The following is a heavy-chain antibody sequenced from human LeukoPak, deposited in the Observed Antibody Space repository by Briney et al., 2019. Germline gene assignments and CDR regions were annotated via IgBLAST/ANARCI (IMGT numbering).Heavy chain of an antibody. V-gene: IGHV3-33*06. J-gene: IGHJ4*02. D-gene: IGHD5-18*01. Sequence: GRSLRLSCAASGFTFSSYGMHWVRQAPGKGLEWVAVIWYDGSNKYYADSVKGRFTISRDNSKNTLYLQMNSLRAEDTAVYYCAKARMRYSYDYYFDYWGQGTLVTVSS. CDR3: AKARMRYSYDYYFDY. CDR2: IWYDGSNK. CDR1: GFTFSSYG.